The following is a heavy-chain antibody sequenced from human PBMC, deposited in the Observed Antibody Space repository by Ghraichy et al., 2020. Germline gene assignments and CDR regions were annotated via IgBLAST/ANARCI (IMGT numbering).Heavy chain of an antibody. J-gene: IGHJ5*02. CDR2: IRSKADGGTT. V-gene: IGHV3-15*01. CDR3: TTLGLSDT. Sequence: GGSLRLSCAASGFTFSIYSMNWVRQAPGKGLEWLGRIRSKADGGTTDYAATVKGRFFFSRDDSKDTLYLQMNSLKTEDTAVYYCTTLGLSDTWGQGTLVTVSS. D-gene: IGHD2/OR15-2a*01. CDR1: GFTFSIYS.